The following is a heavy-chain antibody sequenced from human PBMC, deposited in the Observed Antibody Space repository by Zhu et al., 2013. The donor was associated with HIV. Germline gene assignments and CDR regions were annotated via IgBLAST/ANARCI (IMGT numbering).Heavy chain of an antibody. CDR1: GFTFSSHE. CDR2: ISSSGSTI. Sequence: EVQLVESGGGLVQPGGSLRLSCAASGFTFSSHEMNWVRQAPGKGLNWVSYISSSGSTIYYADSVKGRFTISRDNAKNSLYLQMNSLRAEDTAVYYCARDGSYSPNFDYWGQGTLVTVSS. D-gene: IGHD1-26*01. J-gene: IGHJ4*02. CDR3: ARDGSYSPNFDY. V-gene: IGHV3-48*03.